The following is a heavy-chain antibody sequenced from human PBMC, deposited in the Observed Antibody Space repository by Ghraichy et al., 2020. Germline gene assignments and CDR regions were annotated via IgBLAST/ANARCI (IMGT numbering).Heavy chain of an antibody. CDR1: GFTFSNAW. CDR3: TTYYYDSSGSDAFDI. D-gene: IGHD3-22*01. Sequence: LSLTCAASGFTFSNAWMNWVRQAPGKGLEWVGRIKSKTDGGTTDYAAPVKGRFTISRDDSKNTLYLQMNSLKTEDTAVYYCTTYYYDSSGSDAFDIWGQGTMVTVSS. V-gene: IGHV3-15*07. CDR2: IKSKTDGGTT. J-gene: IGHJ3*02.